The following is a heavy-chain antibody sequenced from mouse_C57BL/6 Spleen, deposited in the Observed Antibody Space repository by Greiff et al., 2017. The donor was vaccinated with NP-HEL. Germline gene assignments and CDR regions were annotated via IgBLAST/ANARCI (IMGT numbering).Heavy chain of an antibody. J-gene: IGHJ1*03. CDR1: GFTFSSYA. D-gene: IGHD2-5*01. V-gene: IGHV5-4*01. Sequence: EVMLVESGGGLVKPGGSLKLSCAASGFTFSSYAMSWVRQTPEKRLEWVATISDGGSYTYYPDNVKGRFTISRDNAKNNLYLQMSHLKSEDTALYYCARDRVYSNYWYFDVWGTGTTVTVSS. CDR2: ISDGGSYT. CDR3: ARDRVYSNYWYFDV.